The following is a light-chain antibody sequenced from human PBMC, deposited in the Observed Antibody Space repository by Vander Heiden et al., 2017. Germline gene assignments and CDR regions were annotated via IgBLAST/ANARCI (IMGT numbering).Light chain of an antibody. CDR2: EVS. V-gene: IGLV2-14*01. J-gene: IGLJ2*01. CDR1: SSDVGGYNY. Sequence: QSALTQPASVSGYHGQSITISCTGTSSDVGGYNYVSWYQQHPGKAPKLMIYEVSNRPSGVSNRFSGSKSGNTASLTSSGLQAEDEADYYCRSYTSSSTLVVFGGGTKLTVL. CDR3: RSYTSSSTLVV.